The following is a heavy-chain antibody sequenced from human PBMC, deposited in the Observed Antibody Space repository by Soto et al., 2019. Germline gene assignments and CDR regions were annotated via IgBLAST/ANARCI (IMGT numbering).Heavy chain of an antibody. Sequence: SGPTLVNPTQTPTLTCPFSGFSLLSIGMWVSWVRQPPGNALEWLALIDWDGDEYYSTSLETRLTISKDTSKNQVVLTMSNMDPVDTATYYCARSITRSGFFNWFDSWGQGTLVTVCS. CDR1: GFSLLSIGMW. CDR2: IDWDGDE. J-gene: IGHJ5*01. CDR3: ARSITRSGFFNWFDS. D-gene: IGHD3-3*01. V-gene: IGHV2-70*18.